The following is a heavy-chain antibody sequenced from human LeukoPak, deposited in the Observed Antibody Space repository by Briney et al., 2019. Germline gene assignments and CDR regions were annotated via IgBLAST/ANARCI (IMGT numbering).Heavy chain of an antibody. V-gene: IGHV3-66*01. CDR1: GFAFSSNY. J-gene: IGHJ4*02. Sequence: GGSLRLSCAASGFAFSSNYMSWVRQAPGKGLEWVSVIYSGGSTYYADSVKGRFTISRDNSKNTLYLQMNSLRAEDTAVYYCARDLAARGGFFDYWGQGTLVTVSS. CDR2: IYSGGST. CDR3: ARDLAARGGFFDY. D-gene: IGHD6-6*01.